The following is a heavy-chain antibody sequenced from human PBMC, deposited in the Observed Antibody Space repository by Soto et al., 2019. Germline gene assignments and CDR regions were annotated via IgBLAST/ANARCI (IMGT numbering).Heavy chain of an antibody. J-gene: IGHJ3*02. Sequence: SETLSLTCAVYGGSFSGYYWSWIRQPPGKGLEWIGEINHSGSTNYNPSLKSRVTISVDTSKNQFSLKLSSVTAADTAVYYCARGTPLRDDAFDIWGQGTMVTVS. CDR3: ARGTPLRDDAFDI. D-gene: IGHD4-17*01. CDR1: GGSFSGYY. V-gene: IGHV4-34*01. CDR2: INHSGST.